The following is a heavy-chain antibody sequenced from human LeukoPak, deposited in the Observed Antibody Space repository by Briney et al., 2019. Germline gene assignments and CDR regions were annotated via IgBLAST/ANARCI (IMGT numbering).Heavy chain of an antibody. J-gene: IGHJ3*02. Sequence: SETLSLTCTVSGGSISSSSYYWGWIRQPPGKGLEWIGSIYYSGSTYYNPSLKSRVTISVDTSKNQCSLKLSAVTAADTAVYYCAGRVEMDIWGQGTMVTVSS. CDR1: GGSISSSSYY. V-gene: IGHV4-39*01. CDR3: AGRVEMDI. D-gene: IGHD5-24*01. CDR2: IYYSGST.